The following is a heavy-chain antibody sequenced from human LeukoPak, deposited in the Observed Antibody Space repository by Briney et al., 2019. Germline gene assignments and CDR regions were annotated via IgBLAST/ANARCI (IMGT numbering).Heavy chain of an antibody. V-gene: IGHV3-30-3*01. CDR3: SRGPVYSSGWYVLSVDY. J-gene: IGHJ4*02. D-gene: IGHD6-19*01. CDR1: GFTFSSYA. CDR2: ISYDGSIK. Sequence: PGGSLRLSCAASGFTFSSYAMHWVRQAPGKGLEWVAVISYDGSIKYYADSVKGRFTASRDNSKNMLYLQMNSLSAEDTAVYYCSRGPVYSSGWYVLSVDYWGQGTLVTVSS.